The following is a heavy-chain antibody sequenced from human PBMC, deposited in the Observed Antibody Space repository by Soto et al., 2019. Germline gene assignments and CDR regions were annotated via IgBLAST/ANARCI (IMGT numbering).Heavy chain of an antibody. CDR3: ARVGPYYYTSRMDV. J-gene: IGHJ6*02. CDR2: LHSGGDT. CDR1: GIPVSSNY. Sequence: EVQLVESGGGLVQPGGSLRLSCVASGIPVSSNYMTWDRQAPGKGLEWVSVLHSGGDTYYANSVKGRFTISRHDSTNTLFLQMNSLTAEDTGVYYCARVGPYYYTSRMDVWGPGTTVTFS. D-gene: IGHD3-10*01. V-gene: IGHV3-53*04.